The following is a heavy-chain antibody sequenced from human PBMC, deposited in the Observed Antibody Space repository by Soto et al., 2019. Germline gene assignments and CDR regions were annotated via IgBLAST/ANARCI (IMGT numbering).Heavy chain of an antibody. Sequence: QLQQSGPGLVKPSQTLSLTCGISGDSVSSNSATWNWIRQSPSRGLEWLGRTYPRSKWYNEYAVSVKSRIAISPDTSKNHFSLQLSSVTPEDTAVYFCARAAVAFDAFDLWGQGTVVTVSS. J-gene: IGHJ3*01. CDR3: ARAAVAFDAFDL. CDR2: TYPRSKWYN. CDR1: GDSVSSNSAT. D-gene: IGHD2-15*01. V-gene: IGHV6-1*01.